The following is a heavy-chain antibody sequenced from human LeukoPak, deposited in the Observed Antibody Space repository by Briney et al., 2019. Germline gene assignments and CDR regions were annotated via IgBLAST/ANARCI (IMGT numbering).Heavy chain of an antibody. V-gene: IGHV4-61*05. CDR1: GGSISSSSYY. CDR2: IYYSGST. Sequence: SETLSLTCTVSGGSISSSSYYWGWIRQPPGKGLEWIGYIYYSGSTNYNPSLKSRVTISVDTSKNQFSLKLSSVTAADTAVYYCAGFSPRYYYYMDVWGKGTTVTVSS. J-gene: IGHJ6*03. CDR3: AGFSPRYYYYMDV.